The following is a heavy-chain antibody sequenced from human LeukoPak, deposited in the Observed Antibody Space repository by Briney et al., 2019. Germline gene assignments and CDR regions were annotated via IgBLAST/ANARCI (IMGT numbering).Heavy chain of an antibody. CDR1: GFTFSSYA. J-gene: IGHJ4*02. Sequence: GGSLRLSCAASGFTFSSYAMSWGRQDPGKGLERVSAISGSGGSTYYADSVKGRFTISRDNSKNTLYLQMNSLRAEDTAVYYSAILQDGYSSGWPRLWGQGTLVTVSS. CDR2: ISGSGGST. D-gene: IGHD6-19*01. CDR3: AILQDGYSSGWPRL. V-gene: IGHV3-23*01.